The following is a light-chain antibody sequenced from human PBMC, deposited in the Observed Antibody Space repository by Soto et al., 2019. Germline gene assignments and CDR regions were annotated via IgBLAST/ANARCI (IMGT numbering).Light chain of an antibody. V-gene: IGLV1-47*02. CDR1: SSNIGSNY. J-gene: IGLJ1*01. CDR2: SNN. Sequence: QSVLTQPPSGSGTPGQRVTISCSGSSSNIGSNYVYWYQQLPGTAPKLLIYSNNQRPSGVPDRFSGSKSGTSASLAISGLRSEDEADYYCAAWDDRLSSHVLGTGTKVTVL. CDR3: AAWDDRLSSHV.